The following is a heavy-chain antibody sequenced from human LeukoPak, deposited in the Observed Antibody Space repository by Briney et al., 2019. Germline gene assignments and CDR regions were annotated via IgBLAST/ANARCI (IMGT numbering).Heavy chain of an antibody. D-gene: IGHD6-19*01. V-gene: IGHV3-23*01. CDR3: AKEPATRWLATFDY. J-gene: IGHJ4*02. CDR2: ISGSGGNT. Sequence: GGSRRLSCAASGFTFSSYAMSWVRQAPGKGLEWVSTISGSGGNTYYADSVKGRFTISRDNSKNTLYLQMNSLRAEDTAVYYCAKEPATRWLATFDYWGQGTLVTVSS. CDR1: GFTFSSYA.